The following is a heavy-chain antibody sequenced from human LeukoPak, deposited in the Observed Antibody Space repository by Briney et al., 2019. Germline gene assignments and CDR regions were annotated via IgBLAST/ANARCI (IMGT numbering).Heavy chain of an antibody. CDR1: GYTFTNYW. J-gene: IGHJ6*03. D-gene: IGHD1-14*01. CDR2: IYPGDSDT. V-gene: IGHV5-51*01. CDR3: ARQVPKIINQYYMDV. Sequence: GESLKISCKSSGYTFTNYWIAWVRQMPGKGLGWMGIIYPGDSDTRYSPSFQGQVTFSADKSISTAYLQWSSLKASDTAIYYCARQVPKIINQYYMDVWGKGTTVTVS.